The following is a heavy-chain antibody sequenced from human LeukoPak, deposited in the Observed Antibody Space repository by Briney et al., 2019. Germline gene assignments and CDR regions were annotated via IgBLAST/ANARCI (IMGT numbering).Heavy chain of an antibody. Sequence: PGGSLRLSRAASGFTFSSYGMHWVRQAPGKGLEWVAFIRYDGSNKYYADSVKGRFTISRDNSKNTLYLQMNSLRAEDTAVYYCAKVFSAYYDFWSGYSGGSFDYWGQGTLVTVSS. J-gene: IGHJ4*02. CDR3: AKVFSAYYDFWSGYSGGSFDY. D-gene: IGHD3-3*01. CDR2: IRYDGSNK. CDR1: GFTFSSYG. V-gene: IGHV3-30*02.